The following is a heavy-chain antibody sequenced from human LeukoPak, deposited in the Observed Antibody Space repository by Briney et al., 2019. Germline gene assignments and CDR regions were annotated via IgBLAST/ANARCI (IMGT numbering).Heavy chain of an antibody. Sequence: PSETLSLTCAVYGGSFSGYYWSWIRQPPGKGLEWIGEINHSGSTNYNPSLKSRVTISVDTSKNQFSLKLSSVTAADTAVYYCARGSRLRWNDYWGQGTLVTVSS. CDR3: ARGSRLRWNDY. J-gene: IGHJ4*02. V-gene: IGHV4-34*01. CDR2: INHSGST. D-gene: IGHD4-23*01. CDR1: GGSFSGYY.